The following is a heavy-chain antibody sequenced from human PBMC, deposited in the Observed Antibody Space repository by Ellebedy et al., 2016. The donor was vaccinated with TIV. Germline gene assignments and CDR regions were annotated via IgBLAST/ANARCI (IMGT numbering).Heavy chain of an antibody. CDR2: MNPNSGNT. Sequence: ASVKVSCKASGYTFTSYDINWVRQATGQGLEWTGWMNPNSGNTGYAQKFQGRVTMTEDTSTDTAYMELSSLRSEDTAVYYCATNVGASEAFDYWGQGTLVTVSS. CDR1: GYTFTSYD. V-gene: IGHV1-8*01. CDR3: ATNVGASEAFDY. D-gene: IGHD1-26*01. J-gene: IGHJ4*02.